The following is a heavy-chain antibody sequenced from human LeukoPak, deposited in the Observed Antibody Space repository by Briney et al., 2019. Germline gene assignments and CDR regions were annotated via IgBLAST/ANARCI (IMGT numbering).Heavy chain of an antibody. J-gene: IGHJ6*03. CDR2: ISAYNGNT. V-gene: IGHV1-18*01. CDR3: ARAPPITGTTNYYYYMDV. Sequence: ASVKVSCKASGYTFTSYGISWVRQALGQGLEWMGWISAYNGNTNYAQKLQGRVTMTTDTSTSTAYMELSSLRSEDTAVYYCARAPPITGTTNYYYYMDVWGKGTTVTVSS. CDR1: GYTFTSYG. D-gene: IGHD1-7*01.